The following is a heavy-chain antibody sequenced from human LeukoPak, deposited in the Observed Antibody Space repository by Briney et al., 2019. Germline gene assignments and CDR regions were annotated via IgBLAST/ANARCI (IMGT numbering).Heavy chain of an antibody. V-gene: IGHV3-74*01. D-gene: IGHD3-10*01. CDR1: GFTFSSYW. J-gene: IGHJ6*03. Sequence: GGSLRLSCAASGFTFSSYWMHWVRQAPGKGLVWVSRINSDGSSTSYADSVKGRFTISRDNAKNTLYLQMNSLRAEDTAVYYCARGGDNYGSGSYLNYMDVWGKGTTVTISS. CDR2: INSDGSST. CDR3: ARGGDNYGSGSYLNYMDV.